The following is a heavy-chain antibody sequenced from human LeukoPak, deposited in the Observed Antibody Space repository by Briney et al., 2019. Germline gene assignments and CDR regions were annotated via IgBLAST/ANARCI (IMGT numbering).Heavy chain of an antibody. CDR3: ASMYHDFWSGYYTGHRNAFDI. CDR1: GFTFSSYW. Sequence: GGSLRLSCAASGFTFSSYWMHWVRQAPGKGLVGVSRINSDGSSTSYVDSVKGRFTISRDNAKNTLYLQMNSLRAEDTAVYYCASMYHDFWSGYYTGHRNAFDIWGQGTMVTVSS. J-gene: IGHJ3*02. CDR2: INSDGSST. V-gene: IGHV3-74*01. D-gene: IGHD3-3*01.